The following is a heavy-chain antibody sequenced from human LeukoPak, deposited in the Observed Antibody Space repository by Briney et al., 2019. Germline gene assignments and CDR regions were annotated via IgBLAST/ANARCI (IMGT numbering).Heavy chain of an antibody. J-gene: IGHJ4*02. Sequence: GSLRLSCAASGFTFSSYAMHWVRQAPGKGLEWVAVISYDGSNKYYADSVKGRFTISRDNSKNTLYLQMNSLRAEDTAVYYCAREGGYSSSSGFDYWGQGTLVTVSS. V-gene: IGHV3-30-3*01. D-gene: IGHD6-6*01. CDR2: ISYDGSNK. CDR1: GFTFSSYA. CDR3: AREGGYSSSSGFDY.